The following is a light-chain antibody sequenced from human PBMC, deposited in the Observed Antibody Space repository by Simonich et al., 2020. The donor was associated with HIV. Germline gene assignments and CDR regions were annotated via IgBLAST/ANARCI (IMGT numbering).Light chain of an antibody. Sequence: QSALTQPASVSGSPGQSIPISCTGTSSDVGTYNLVSWFQQHPGKAPKLMVYEDSKRPSGLSNRFSGSKSGNTASLTISGLQPEDEADYYGCSYAGSGTWVFGRGTKLTVL. CDR1: SSDVGTYNL. CDR3: CSYAGSGTWV. V-gene: IGLV2-23*01. CDR2: EDS. J-gene: IGLJ3*02.